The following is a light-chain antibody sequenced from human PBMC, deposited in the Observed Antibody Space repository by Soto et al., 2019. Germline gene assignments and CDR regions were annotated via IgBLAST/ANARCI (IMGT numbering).Light chain of an antibody. V-gene: IGKV1-9*01. Sequence: SAYLGERDTITCRASQGISSYLAWYQQKPRKAPKLLIYAASTLQSGVPSRFSGSSSAIDYATTFSSLLPEELACYSCHQITSYVPTYGQGTKVDIK. J-gene: IGKJ1*01. CDR2: AAS. CDR1: QGISSY. CDR3: HQITSYVPT.